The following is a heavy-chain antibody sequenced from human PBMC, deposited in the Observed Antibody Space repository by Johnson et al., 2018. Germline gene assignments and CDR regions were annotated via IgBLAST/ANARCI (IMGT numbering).Heavy chain of an antibody. Sequence: VQLVESGGGLVQPGGSLRLSCAASGFTFSSYWMSWVRQAPGKGLEWVANIKQDGSEKYYVDSVKGRFTISRDNAKNSLYLQMNSLRAEDTAVYYCAGDGNYEDYYDGIDVWGQGTTVTV. J-gene: IGHJ6*02. CDR1: GFTFSSYW. V-gene: IGHV3-7*01. D-gene: IGHD1-7*01. CDR3: AGDGNYEDYYDGIDV. CDR2: IKQDGSEK.